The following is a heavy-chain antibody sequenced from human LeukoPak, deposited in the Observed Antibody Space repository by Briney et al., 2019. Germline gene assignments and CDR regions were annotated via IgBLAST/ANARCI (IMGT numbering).Heavy chain of an antibody. J-gene: IGHJ3*02. CDR3: ARGGSTDAFDI. D-gene: IGHD6-13*01. CDR1: GGSISSNNW. CDR2: IYHSGSP. V-gene: IGHV4-4*02. Sequence: PSETLSLTCAVSGGSISSNNWWGWVRQPPGKGLEWIGEIYHSGSPNYNPSLKSRVTISVDKSRNHFSLNLSSVTAADTAVYYCARGGSTDAFDIWGQGTMVTVSS.